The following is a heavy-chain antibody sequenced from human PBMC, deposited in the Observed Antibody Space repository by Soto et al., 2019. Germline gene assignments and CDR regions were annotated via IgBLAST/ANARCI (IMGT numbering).Heavy chain of an antibody. CDR1: GGTFSSYT. V-gene: IGHV1-69*02. CDR3: ANILIAAPQRDY. Sequence: QVQLVQSGAEVKKPGSSVKVSCKASGGTFSSYTISWVRQAPGQGLEWMGRIIHILGIANYAQKFQGRVTITADKSTSTAYMELSSLRSEDTAVYYCANILIAAPQRDYWGQGTLVTVSS. CDR2: IIHILGIA. J-gene: IGHJ4*02. D-gene: IGHD3-9*01.